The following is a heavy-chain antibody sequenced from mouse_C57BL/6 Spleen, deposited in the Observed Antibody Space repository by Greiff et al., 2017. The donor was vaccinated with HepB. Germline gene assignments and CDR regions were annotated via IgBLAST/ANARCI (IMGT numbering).Heavy chain of an antibody. CDR3: ARDRGGYNCNYDAMDY. CDR1: GFTFSSYA. V-gene: IGHV5-4*01. D-gene: IGHD2-1*01. J-gene: IGHJ4*01. Sequence: EVMLVESGGGLVKPGGSLKLSCAASGFTFSSYAMSWVRQTPEKRLEWVATISDGGSYTYYPDNVKGRFTISRDNAKNNLYLQMSHLKSEDTAMYYCARDRGGYNCNYDAMDYWGQGTSVTVSS. CDR2: ISDGGSYT.